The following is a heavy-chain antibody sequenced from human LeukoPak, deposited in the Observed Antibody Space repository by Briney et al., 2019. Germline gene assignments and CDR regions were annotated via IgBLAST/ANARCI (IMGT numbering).Heavy chain of an antibody. V-gene: IGHV1-69*13. Sequence: SVKVSYKASGGTFSSYAISWVQRAPGQGLEWMGGIIPIFGTANYAQKFQGRVTITADESTSTAYMELSSLRSKDTAVYYCAGYTVTEPDYWGQGTLVTVSS. CDR2: IIPIFGTA. CDR1: GGTFSSYA. J-gene: IGHJ4*02. CDR3: AGYTVTEPDY. D-gene: IGHD4-17*01.